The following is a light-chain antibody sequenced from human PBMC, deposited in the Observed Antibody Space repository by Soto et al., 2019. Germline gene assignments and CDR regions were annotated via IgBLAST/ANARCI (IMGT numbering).Light chain of an antibody. Sequence: EIVMTQSPGTLSVSPGEGATLSCRASQSLRNELAWYQQKPGQAPRLLIYDTSTRATGLPARFSGSGSGTDFTLTISRLDPEDFAVYYCQQYGSSPSFGQGTKVDI. CDR2: DTS. CDR1: QSLRNE. J-gene: IGKJ1*01. CDR3: QQYGSSPS. V-gene: IGKV3-15*01.